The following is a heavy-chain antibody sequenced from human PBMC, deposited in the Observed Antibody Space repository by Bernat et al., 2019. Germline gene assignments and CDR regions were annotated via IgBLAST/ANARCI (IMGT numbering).Heavy chain of an antibody. Sequence: QVQLVESGGGVVQPGRSLRLSCAASGFTFSSYAIHWVRQAPGKGLEWVAVISYDGSNKYYADSVKGRFTISRDNSKNTLYLQMNSLRAEDTAVYYCAREWGKWELLFWFDPWGQGTLVTVSS. V-gene: IGHV3-30-3*01. CDR2: ISYDGSNK. J-gene: IGHJ5*02. D-gene: IGHD1-26*01. CDR3: AREWGKWELLFWFDP. CDR1: GFTFSSYA.